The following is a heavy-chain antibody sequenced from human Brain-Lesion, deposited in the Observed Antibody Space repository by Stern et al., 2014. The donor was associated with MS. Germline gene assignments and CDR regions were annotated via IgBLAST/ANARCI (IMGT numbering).Heavy chain of an antibody. CDR3: ARGFHSFDS. J-gene: IGHJ4*02. CDR2: SRNKPNSYTT. Sequence: VQLVESGGGLVRPGGSLRLSCAVSGFTFSDHYMDWVRQAPRQGLAWVGRSRNKPNSYTTEYAASVKGRFTVSRDDSKNLLYLQMNSLKTDDTAVYYCARGFHSFDSWGQGTLVTVSS. CDR1: GFTFSDHY. V-gene: IGHV3-72*01.